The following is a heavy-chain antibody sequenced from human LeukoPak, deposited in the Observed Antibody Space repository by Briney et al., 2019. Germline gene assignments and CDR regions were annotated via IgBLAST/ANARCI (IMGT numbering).Heavy chain of an antibody. J-gene: IGHJ3*01. CDR2: INHSGST. Sequence: TSQTLSLTCTVSGGSISSGDYYWSWIRQPPGKGLEWIGEINHSGSTNYHPSLKSRVTISVDTSKNQFSLKLSSVTAADTAVYYCARGLYSYGRWGQGTMVTVSS. V-gene: IGHV4-30-4*08. CDR3: ARGLYSYGR. CDR1: GGSISSGDYY. D-gene: IGHD5-18*01.